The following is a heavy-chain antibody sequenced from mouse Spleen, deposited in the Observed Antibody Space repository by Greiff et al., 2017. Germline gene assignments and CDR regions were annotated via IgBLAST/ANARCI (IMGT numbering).Heavy chain of an antibody. V-gene: IGHV5-12-1*01. J-gene: IGHJ4*01. D-gene: IGHD1-1*01. CDR2: ISNSGGST. Sequence: EVQRVESGGGLVKLGGSLKLSCAASGFTFSSYYMSWVRQTPEKRLEWVATISNSGGSTYYPDSVKDRFTISRDNAKNTLYLQMSSLNSEDTAVYYCARASLLLRGGAMDYWGQGTSVTVSS. CDR3: ARASLLLRGGAMDY. CDR1: GFTFSSYY.